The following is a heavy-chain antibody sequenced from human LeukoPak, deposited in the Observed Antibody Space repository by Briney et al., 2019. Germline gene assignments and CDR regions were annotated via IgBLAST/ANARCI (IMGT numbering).Heavy chain of an antibody. J-gene: IGHJ6*02. D-gene: IGHD6-13*01. V-gene: IGHV7-4-1*02. CDR1: GYTFTSYA. CDR3: ARDYIAAAGIYYYYYYGMDV. CDR2: INTNTGNP. Sequence: VASVKVSCKASGYTFTSYAMNWVRQAPGQGLEWMGWINTNTGNPTYAQGFTGRFVFSLDTSVSTAYLQISSLKAEDTAVYYCARDYIAAAGIYYYYYYGMDVWGQGTTVTVSS.